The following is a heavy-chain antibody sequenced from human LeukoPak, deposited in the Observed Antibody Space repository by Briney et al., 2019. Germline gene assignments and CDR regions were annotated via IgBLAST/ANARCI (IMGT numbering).Heavy chain of an antibody. J-gene: IGHJ3*02. V-gene: IGHV1-46*01. CDR3: ARELTYGSGSVGAFDI. CDR1: GYTFTSYY. D-gene: IGHD3-10*01. Sequence: ASVKVSCKASGYTFTSYYVHWVRQAPGQGLEWMGIINPSGGSTSYAQKFQGRVTMTRDTSTSTVYMELSSLRSEDTAVYYCARELTYGSGSVGAFDIWGQGTMVTVSS. CDR2: INPSGGST.